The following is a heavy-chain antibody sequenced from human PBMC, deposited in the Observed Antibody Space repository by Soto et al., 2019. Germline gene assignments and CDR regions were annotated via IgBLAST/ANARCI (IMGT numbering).Heavy chain of an antibody. D-gene: IGHD2-2*01. CDR3: ARGPTRDADYFDY. Sequence: LRLSCATSGFTFSSHSMNWVRQAPGKGLEWVSSISGSGTYTYFAESVKGRCTISRDNAENSLDLLVSSLTAEDTAVYYCARGPTRDADYFDYWGRGTLVTVSS. J-gene: IGHJ4*02. CDR1: GFTFSSHS. V-gene: IGHV3-21*01. CDR2: ISGSGTYT.